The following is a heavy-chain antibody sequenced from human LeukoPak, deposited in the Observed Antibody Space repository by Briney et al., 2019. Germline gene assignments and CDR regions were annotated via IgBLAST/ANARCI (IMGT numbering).Heavy chain of an antibody. CDR1: GPPVSSGGYY. V-gene: IGHV4-61*08. D-gene: IGHD3-3*01. CDR3: ARDRGITIFGVVPRYYMDV. Sequence: SETLSLTCTVSGPPVSSGGYYWSWTRQPPGKGLEWIGYIYYSGSTNYNPSLKSRVTISVDTSKNQFSLKLSSVTAADTAVYYCARDRGITIFGVVPRYYMDVWGKGTTVTVSS. J-gene: IGHJ6*03. CDR2: IYYSGST.